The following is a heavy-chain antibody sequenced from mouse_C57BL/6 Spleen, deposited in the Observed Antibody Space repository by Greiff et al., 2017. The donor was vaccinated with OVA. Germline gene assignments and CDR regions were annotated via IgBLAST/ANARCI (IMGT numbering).Heavy chain of an antibody. CDR3: TRRGPYYYGSSTAWFAY. CDR2: IRNKANNHAT. Sequence: EVKLVESGGGLVQPGGSMKLSCAASGFTFSDAWMDWVRQSPEKGLEWVAEIRNKANNHATYYAESVKGRFTISRDDSNSSVYLQMNSLRAEDTGIYYCTRRGPYYYGSSTAWFAYWGQGTLVTVSA. V-gene: IGHV6-6*01. CDR1: GFTFSDAW. J-gene: IGHJ3*01. D-gene: IGHD1-1*01.